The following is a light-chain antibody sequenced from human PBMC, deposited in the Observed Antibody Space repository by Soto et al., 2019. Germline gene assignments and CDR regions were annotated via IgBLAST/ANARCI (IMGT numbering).Light chain of an antibody. J-gene: IGLJ6*01. CDR1: NTDVGGYNY. CDR2: EVR. Sequence: QSVLTQPASVSGSPGQSITVSCTGTNTDVGGYNYVSWYQHRPGKAPRLMIYEVRNRLSGVSNRCSGSKSGNTASLTISGLQSEDEADYYCTSYTPTGALVFGSGTQLTVL. CDR3: TSYTPTGALV. V-gene: IGLV2-14*01.